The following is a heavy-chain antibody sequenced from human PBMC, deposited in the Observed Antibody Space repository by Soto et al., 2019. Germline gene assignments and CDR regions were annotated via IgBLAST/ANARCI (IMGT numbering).Heavy chain of an antibody. CDR3: ASVYDFWSGYFRAFDI. Sequence: GGSLRLSCASSGFTVSSNYMSWVRQAPGKGLEWVSVIYSGGSTYYADSVKGRFTISRDNSKNTLYLQMNSLRAEDTAVYYCASVYDFWSGYFRAFDIWGQGTMVTVS. CDR1: GFTVSSNY. V-gene: IGHV3-66*01. D-gene: IGHD3-3*01. CDR2: IYSGGST. J-gene: IGHJ3*02.